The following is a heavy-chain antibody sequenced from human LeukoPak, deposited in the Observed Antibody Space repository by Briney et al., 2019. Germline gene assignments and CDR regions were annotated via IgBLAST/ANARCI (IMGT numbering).Heavy chain of an antibody. CDR3: ARVYDSSGYYWDYYYYYGMDV. Sequence: SETLSLTCAVYGGSFSGYYWSWIRQPPGKGLEWIGEINHSGSTNYNPSPKSRVTISVDTSKNQFSLKLSSVTAADTAVYYCARVYDSSGYYWDYYYYYGMDVWGKGTTVTVSS. CDR1: GGSFSGYY. J-gene: IGHJ6*04. D-gene: IGHD3-22*01. CDR2: INHSGST. V-gene: IGHV4-34*01.